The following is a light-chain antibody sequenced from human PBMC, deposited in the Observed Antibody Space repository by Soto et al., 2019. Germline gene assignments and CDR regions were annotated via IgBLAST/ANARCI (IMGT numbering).Light chain of an antibody. J-gene: IGLJ3*02. V-gene: IGLV4-60*03. CDR3: ETWDSYSWV. CDR1: SGHSSYI. CDR2: LEGSGSY. Sequence: QSVLTQSSSASASLGSSVKLTCTLSSGHSSYIIAWHQQQPGKAPRYLMKLEGSGSYNKGSGVPDRFSGSSSGADRYLTISYLQSEDEADYYCETWDSYSWVFGGGTKLTVL.